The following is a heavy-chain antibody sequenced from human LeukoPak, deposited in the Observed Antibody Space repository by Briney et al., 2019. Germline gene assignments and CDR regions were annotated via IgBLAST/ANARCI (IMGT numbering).Heavy chain of an antibody. CDR2: GDQTGGT. D-gene: IGHD3-3*01. CDR3: ARNGQSGFSFDP. J-gene: IGHJ5*02. Sequence: PSETLSLTCAVSGGSISSSNWWSWIRQPPGKGLEWIGEGDQTGGTKYNPSLKGRVTISADSSKNQFSLKLYSVTAADTAVYYCARNGQSGFSFDPWGQGTLVTVSS. CDR1: GGSISSSNW. V-gene: IGHV4-4*02.